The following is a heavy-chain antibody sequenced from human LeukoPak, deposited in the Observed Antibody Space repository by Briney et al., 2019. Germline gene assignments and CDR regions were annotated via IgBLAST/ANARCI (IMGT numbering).Heavy chain of an antibody. D-gene: IGHD2-15*01. Sequence: GGSLRLSCAASGFTFSAYSMDWVRQAPGKGLEWVSYIGKSSENIAYADSVKGRCTISRDDAKNSLYLQMNSLRDEDTAVYYCARDHRWNFDFWGQGILVTVSS. CDR1: GFTFSAYS. J-gene: IGHJ4*02. V-gene: IGHV3-48*02. CDR3: ARDHRWNFDF. CDR2: IGKSSENI.